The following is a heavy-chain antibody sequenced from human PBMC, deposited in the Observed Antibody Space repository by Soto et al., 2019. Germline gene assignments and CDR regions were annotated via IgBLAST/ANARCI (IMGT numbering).Heavy chain of an antibody. CDR3: ARGRYGDY. J-gene: IGHJ4*02. Sequence: QVHLVQSGAEVKKPGASVKVSCKGSGYAFTTYGITWVRQAPGQGLEWMGWISAHNGNAKYAHKLQGGVTVTRDTSTSTAYVELRSLRSDHTAVYYCARGRYGDYWGQGALVTVSS. CDR2: ISAHNGNA. V-gene: IGHV1-18*01. CDR1: GYAFTTYG. D-gene: IGHD1-1*01.